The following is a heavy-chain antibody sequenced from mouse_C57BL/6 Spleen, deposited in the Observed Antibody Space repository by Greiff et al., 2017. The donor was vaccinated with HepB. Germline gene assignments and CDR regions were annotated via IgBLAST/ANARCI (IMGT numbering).Heavy chain of an antibody. CDR1: GYTFTSYW. D-gene: IGHD1-1*01. Sequence: VQLQQPGAALVKPGASVKMSCKASGYTFTSYWITWVKQRPGQGLGWIGDIYPGSGSTNYNEKFKSKATLTVDTSSSTAYMQLSSLTSEDSAVYYCANSPLYFGSSPFAHWGQGTLVTVSA. CDR3: ANSPLYFGSSPFAH. V-gene: IGHV1-55*01. J-gene: IGHJ3*01. CDR2: IYPGSGST.